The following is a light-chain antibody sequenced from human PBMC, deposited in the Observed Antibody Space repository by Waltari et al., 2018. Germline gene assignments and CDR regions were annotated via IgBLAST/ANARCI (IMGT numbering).Light chain of an antibody. V-gene: IGLV1-47*01. CDR3: AAWDDSLSGVV. J-gene: IGLJ2*01. Sequence: QSVLTQPPSASGTPGQRVTISCSGSRSNIGSNYVYSYQQLPGTAPKLLIYRNNQRPSGVPDRFSGSKSGTSASLAISGLRSEDEADYYCAAWDDSLSGVVFGGGTKLTVL. CDR2: RNN. CDR1: RSNIGSNY.